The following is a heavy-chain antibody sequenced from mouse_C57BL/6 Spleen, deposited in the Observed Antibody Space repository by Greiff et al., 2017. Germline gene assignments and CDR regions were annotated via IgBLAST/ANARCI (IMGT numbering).Heavy chain of an antibody. D-gene: IGHD1-1*01. CDR2: INPYNGGT. Sequence: EVQLQQSGPVLVKPGASVKMSCKASGYTFTDYYMNWVKQSHGKSLEWIGVINPYNGGTSYNKKFKGKATLTVDKSSSTAYMELNSLTSEDSAVYCCASAYGSSRYFDVWGTGTTVTVSS. CDR3: ASAYGSSRYFDV. V-gene: IGHV1-19*01. CDR1: GYTFTDYY. J-gene: IGHJ1*03.